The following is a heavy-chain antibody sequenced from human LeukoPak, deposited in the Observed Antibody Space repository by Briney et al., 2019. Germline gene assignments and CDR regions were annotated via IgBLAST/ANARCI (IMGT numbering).Heavy chain of an antibody. V-gene: IGHV4-59*12. CDR2: IFHSGFT. CDR1: GGSISTYY. Sequence: PSETLSLTCTVSGGSISTYYWSWIRQPQGKRLEWIGYIFHSGFTNYNPSLKSRVTMSVDTSKNQFSLKLSSVTAADTAVYYCARDVGGLWGQGTLVTVSS. J-gene: IGHJ4*02. CDR3: ARDVGGL. D-gene: IGHD1-26*01.